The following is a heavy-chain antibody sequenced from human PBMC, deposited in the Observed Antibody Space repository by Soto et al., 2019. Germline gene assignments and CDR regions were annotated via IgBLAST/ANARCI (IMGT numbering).Heavy chain of an antibody. J-gene: IGHJ6*03. D-gene: IGHD6-6*01. CDR2: IRSSGATT. V-gene: IGHV3-11*01. CDR1: GFTLNDYP. Sequence: QVQLVGSGGGLVRPGGSLRLSCAASGFTLNDYPMNWIRQAPGKRLEWISYIRSSGATTFYADSVKGRFTVSWDNANNSLFLQMNSLRAEDTAVYYCARLRYSSSSRYHMDVWGKGTTVTVSS. CDR3: ARLRYSSSSRYHMDV.